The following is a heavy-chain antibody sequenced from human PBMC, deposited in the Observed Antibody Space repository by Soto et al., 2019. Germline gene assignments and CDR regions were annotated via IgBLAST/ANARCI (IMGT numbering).Heavy chain of an antibody. CDR1: GFTFNDYY. CDR2: ISSGGSSI. J-gene: IGHJ4*02. D-gene: IGHD3-16*01. CDR3: ARDLLGGSDY. V-gene: IGHV3-11*01. Sequence: ESGGGLVKAGGSLRLSCAASGFTFNDYYMSWIRQPPGKGLEWLSYISSGGSSISYADSVKGRFTISRDNARNALYLQMNSLRADDTAVYYCARDLLGGSDYLGQGTLVTVSS.